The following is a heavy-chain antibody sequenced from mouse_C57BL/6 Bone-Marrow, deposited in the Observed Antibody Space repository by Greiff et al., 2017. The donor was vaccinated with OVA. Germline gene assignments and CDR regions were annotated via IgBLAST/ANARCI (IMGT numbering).Heavy chain of an antibody. J-gene: IGHJ4*01. CDR3: ARWYDYGRGSMDY. Sequence: VQLKESVAELVRPGASVKLSCTASGFNIKNTYMHWVKQRPEQGLEWIGRIDPANGNTKYAPKFQGKATITADTSSSTAYMQLSSLTSEDSAVYYCARWYDYGRGSMDYWGQGTSVTVSS. D-gene: IGHD2-4*01. CDR2: IDPANGNT. CDR1: GFNIKNTY. V-gene: IGHV14-3*01.